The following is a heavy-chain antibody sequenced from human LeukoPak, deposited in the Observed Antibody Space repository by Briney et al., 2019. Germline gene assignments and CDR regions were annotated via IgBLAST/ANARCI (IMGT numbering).Heavy chain of an antibody. D-gene: IGHD3-22*01. CDR2: IYYSGRV. V-gene: IGHV4-61*01. CDR1: CYFLSSGYY. CDR3: ARDFSGDSSGYDAFDI. J-gene: IGHJ3*02. Sequence: SEPLSLPCTVSCYFLSSGYYWGSLRPPPGKGLEWIGNIYYSGRVNHNPSLKSRVTISVDTSKNQFSLTLSSVTAADTAVYYCARDFSGDSSGYDAFDIWGQGTMVTVSS.